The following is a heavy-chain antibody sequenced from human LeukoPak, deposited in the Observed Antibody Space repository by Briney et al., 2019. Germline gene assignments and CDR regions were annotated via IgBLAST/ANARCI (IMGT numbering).Heavy chain of an antibody. V-gene: IGHV3-9*01. Sequence: GGSLRLSCAASGFTFDDYAMHWVRQAPGKGLEWVSGISWNSGSIGYADSVKGRFTISRDNAKNSLYLQMNSLRAEDTAVYYCAKLPDIVAAVVYFDYWGQGTLVTVSS. D-gene: IGHD6-13*01. J-gene: IGHJ4*02. CDR1: GFTFDDYA. CDR3: AKLPDIVAAVVYFDY. CDR2: ISWNSGSI.